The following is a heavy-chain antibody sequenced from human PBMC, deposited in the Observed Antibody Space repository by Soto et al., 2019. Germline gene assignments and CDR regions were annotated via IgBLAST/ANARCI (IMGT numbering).Heavy chain of an antibody. D-gene: IGHD2-2*02. CDR1: GFTFSSYA. CDR2: ISYDGSNK. V-gene: IGHV3-30-3*01. J-gene: IGHJ6*02. CDR3: ARDLVVVPAAIIHYYYYYGMDV. Sequence: GGSLRLSCAASGFTFSSYAMHWVRQAPGKGPEWVAVISYDGSNKYYADSVKGRFTISRDNSKNTLYLQMDSLRAEDTAVYYCARDLVVVPAAIIHYYYYYGMDVWGQGTTVTVSS.